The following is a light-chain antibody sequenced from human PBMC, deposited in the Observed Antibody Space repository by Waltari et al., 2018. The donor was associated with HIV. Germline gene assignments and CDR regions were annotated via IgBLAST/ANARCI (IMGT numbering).Light chain of an antibody. J-gene: IGKJ3*01. CDR2: STT. V-gene: IGKV1-39*01. CDR1: QTIGDY. Sequence: EDRVTITCRASQTIGDYVNWYQQKPGEPPKLLIYSTTSLQPGVPSRFSGSGSGTDFALTISSLQSEDFATYYCEQIYTFPLFTFGPGTKVDIK. CDR3: EQIYTFPLFT.